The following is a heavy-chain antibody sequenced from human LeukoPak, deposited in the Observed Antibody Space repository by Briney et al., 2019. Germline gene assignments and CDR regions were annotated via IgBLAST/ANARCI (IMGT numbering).Heavy chain of an antibody. Sequence: PGESLRLSCAASGFSFSGYYMTCIRQAPGKGLEWVSYIGSSGSAIYYADSVKGRFTISRDNAKNPLYLQMNSLRADDTAVYYCAREGSSYGMDVWGQGPTVTVSS. D-gene: IGHD6-6*01. J-gene: IGHJ6*02. CDR2: IGSSGSAI. CDR1: GFSFSGYY. CDR3: AREGSSYGMDV. V-gene: IGHV3-11*01.